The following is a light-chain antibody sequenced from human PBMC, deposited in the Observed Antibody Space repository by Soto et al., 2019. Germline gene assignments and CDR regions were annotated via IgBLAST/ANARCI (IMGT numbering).Light chain of an antibody. V-gene: IGKV3-20*01. Sequence: EIVLTQSPGTRSLSPGERATLSSRASQSVSNNYLAWYQQKPGQAPRLLIYGASNRATGIPDRFSGSGSGTDFTLTISRLEPEDFAVDDCQQYGSSGTFGQGTKVDIK. CDR1: QSVSNNY. CDR3: QQYGSSGT. CDR2: GAS. J-gene: IGKJ1*01.